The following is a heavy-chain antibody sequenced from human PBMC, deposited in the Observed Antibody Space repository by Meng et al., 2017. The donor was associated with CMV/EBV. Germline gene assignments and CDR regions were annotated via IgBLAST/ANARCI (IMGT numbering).Heavy chain of an antibody. CDR1: GFTFSSYW. Sequence: GGSLRLSCAASGFTFSSYWMSWVRQAPGKGLEWVANIKQDGSEKYYVDSVKGRFTISRDNAKNSLYLQMNSLRAEDTAVYYCARELLPAAILGLSAYYYYYYGMDVWGQGTTVTVSS. V-gene: IGHV3-7*01. D-gene: IGHD2-2*01. J-gene: IGHJ6*02. CDR3: ARELLPAAILGLSAYYYYYYGMDV. CDR2: IKQDGSEK.